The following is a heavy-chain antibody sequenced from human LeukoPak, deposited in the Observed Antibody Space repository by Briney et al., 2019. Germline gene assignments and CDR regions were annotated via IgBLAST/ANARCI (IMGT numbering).Heavy chain of an antibody. J-gene: IGHJ4*02. V-gene: IGHV3-7*01. Sequence: PGGSLRLSCAASGFTFSTYWMTWVRQAPGKGLEWVANINQDGSEKYYVDPVRGRFTISRDNAKNSLYLQMNSLRAEDTAVYYCVRALRVVDYWGQGTLVTVSS. CDR1: GFTFSTYW. CDR2: INQDGSEK. D-gene: IGHD5-12*01. CDR3: VRALRVVDY.